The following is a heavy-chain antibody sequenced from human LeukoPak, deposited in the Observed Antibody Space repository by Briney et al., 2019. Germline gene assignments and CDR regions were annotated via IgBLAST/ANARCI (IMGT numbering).Heavy chain of an antibody. J-gene: IGHJ6*03. CDR1: GGSFSGYY. D-gene: IGHD6-13*01. CDR3: ARATPGSSWYYYYYYNMDV. V-gene: IGHV4-34*01. CDR2: INHSGST. Sequence: SETLSLTCAVYGGSFSGYYWSWIRQPPGKGLEWIGEINHSGSTNYNPSLESRVTISVDTSKNQFSLKLSSVTAADTAVYYCARATPGSSWYYYYYYNMDVWGKGTTVTVSS.